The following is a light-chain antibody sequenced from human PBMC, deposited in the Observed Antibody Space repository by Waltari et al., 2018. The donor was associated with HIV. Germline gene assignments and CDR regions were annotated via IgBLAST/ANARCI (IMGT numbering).Light chain of an antibody. CDR3: SSYTSSSTWV. J-gene: IGLJ3*02. CDR1: SSEVGGHNY. Sequence: QSALTQPASVSGSPGQSLTISCTGTSSEVGGHNYVSCYQQHPGKAPKLMIYDVTNRPSGVSNRFSGSKSGNTASLTISGLQLEDEADYYCSSYTSSSTWVFGGGTKLTVL. V-gene: IGLV2-14*03. CDR2: DVT.